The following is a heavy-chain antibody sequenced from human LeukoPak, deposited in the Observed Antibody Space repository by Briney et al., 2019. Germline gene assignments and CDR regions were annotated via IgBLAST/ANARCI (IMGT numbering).Heavy chain of an antibody. V-gene: IGHV1-69*13. D-gene: IGHD2-2*01. CDR1: GGTFSSYA. Sequence: ASVKVSCKASGGTFSSYAISWVRQAPGQGLEWMGGIIPLFGTANYAQKFQGRVTITADESTSTAYMELSSLRSEDTAVYYCARNAVPDRPFSGMDVWGKGTTVTVSS. J-gene: IGHJ6*04. CDR2: IIPLFGTA. CDR3: ARNAVPDRPFSGMDV.